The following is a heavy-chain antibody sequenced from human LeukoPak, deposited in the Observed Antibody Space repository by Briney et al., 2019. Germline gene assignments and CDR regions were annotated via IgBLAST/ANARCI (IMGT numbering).Heavy chain of an antibody. CDR3: ASLSYYLDSSGYYPGYFQH. D-gene: IGHD3-22*01. Sequence: KPLGCLRLSCAASGFTFSVYPMSWLCQAPAKGLVWNSYVSSSISYAKYAISGEGQFYADSVKSRFTNTRDNAKNSLYLQLNSLRAEDTAVYDCASLSYYLDSSGYYPGYFQHWGQGTLVTVSS. J-gene: IGHJ1*01. CDR1: GFTFSVYP. V-gene: IGHV3-11*03. CDR2: VSSSISYA.